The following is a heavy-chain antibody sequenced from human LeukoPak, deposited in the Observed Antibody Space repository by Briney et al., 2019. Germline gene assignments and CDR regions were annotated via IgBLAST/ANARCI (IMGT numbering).Heavy chain of an antibody. D-gene: IGHD3-16*02. CDR3: ARWNTFGGVIVSGGFDY. Sequence: PGGSLRLSCAASGFTFSSYSMNWVRQAPGKGLVWVSRINSDGSSTSYADSVKGRFTISRDNAKNTLYLQMNSLRAEDTAVYYCARWNTFGGVIVSGGFDYWGQGTLVTVSS. CDR1: GFTFSSYS. J-gene: IGHJ4*02. V-gene: IGHV3-74*01. CDR2: INSDGSST.